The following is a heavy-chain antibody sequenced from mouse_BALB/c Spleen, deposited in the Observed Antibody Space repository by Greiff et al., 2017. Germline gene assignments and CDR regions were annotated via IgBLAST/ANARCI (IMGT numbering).Heavy chain of an antibody. D-gene: IGHD1-1*01. CDR1: GFSLTSYG. CDR2: IWAGGST. Sequence: VQRVESGPGLVAPSQSLSITCTVSGFSLTSYGVHWVRQPPGKGLEWLGVIWAGGSTNYNSALMSRLSISKDNSKSQVFLKMNSLQTDDTAMYYCARVDYYGSSYYFDYWGQGTTLTVSS. J-gene: IGHJ2*01. V-gene: IGHV2-9*02. CDR3: ARVDYYGSSYYFDY.